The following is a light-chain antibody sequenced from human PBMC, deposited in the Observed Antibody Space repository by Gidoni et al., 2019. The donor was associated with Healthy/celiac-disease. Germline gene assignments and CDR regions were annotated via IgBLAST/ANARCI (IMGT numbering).Light chain of an antibody. CDR1: SSDGGSYNL. CDR2: EVS. CDR3: CSYAGSLWV. Sequence: SALTQPASVSGSPGQSITISCTGTSSDGGSYNLVSWYQQHPGKAPKLMIYEVSKRPSGVSNRFSGSKSGNTASLTISGLQAEDEADYYCCSYAGSLWVFGGGTKLTVL. J-gene: IGLJ3*02. V-gene: IGLV2-23*02.